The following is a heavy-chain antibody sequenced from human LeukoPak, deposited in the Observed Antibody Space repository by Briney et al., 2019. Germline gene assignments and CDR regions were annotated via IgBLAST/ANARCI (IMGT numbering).Heavy chain of an antibody. CDR1: GFTFSSYW. V-gene: IGHV3-7*01. J-gene: IGHJ6*03. Sequence: GGSLRLFCAASGFTFSSYWMSWVRQAPGKGLEWVANIKQDGSEKYYVDSVKGRFTISRDNAKNSLYLQMNSLRAEDTAVYYCARAGDILTGYSSYYYYYYMDVWGKGTTVTVSS. D-gene: IGHD3-9*01. CDR3: ARAGDILTGYSSYYYYYYMDV. CDR2: IKQDGSEK.